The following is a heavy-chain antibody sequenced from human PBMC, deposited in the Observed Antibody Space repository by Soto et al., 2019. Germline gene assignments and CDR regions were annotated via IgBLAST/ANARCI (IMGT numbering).Heavy chain of an antibody. CDR1: GFTFSSYA. V-gene: IGHV3-30-3*01. CDR3: ARDWQQLVGGWFDP. J-gene: IGHJ5*02. Sequence: GGSLRLSCAASGFTFSSYAMHWVRQAPGKGLEWVAVISYDGSNKYYADSVKGRFTISRDNSKNTLYLQMNSLRAEDTAVYYCARDWQQLVGGWFDPWGQGTLVTVSS. D-gene: IGHD6-13*01. CDR2: ISYDGSNK.